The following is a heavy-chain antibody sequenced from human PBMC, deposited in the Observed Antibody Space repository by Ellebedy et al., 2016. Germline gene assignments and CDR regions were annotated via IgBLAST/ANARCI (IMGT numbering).Heavy chain of an antibody. CDR1: GGSISRSTYY. V-gene: IGHV4-39*01. CDR2: IYFSGST. J-gene: IGHJ6*02. D-gene: IGHD3-10*01. CDR3: ARHQPSYGSGSYYTNYYGMDV. Sequence: SETLSLTCTVSGGSISRSTYYWGWIRQPPGKGLEWIGSIYFSGSTYYNPSLKSRVTISVDTSKKQFSLRLNSVTAADTAVYYCARHQPSYGSGSYYTNYYGMDVWGQGTTVTVSS.